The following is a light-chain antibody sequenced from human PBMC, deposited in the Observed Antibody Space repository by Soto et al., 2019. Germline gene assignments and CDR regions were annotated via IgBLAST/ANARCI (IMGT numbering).Light chain of an antibody. J-gene: IGLJ2*01. CDR3: SSYSTGSALV. CDR1: SPDIGAFNY. Sequence: QSALTQPASVSGSPGQSITISCAGTSPDIGAFNYVSCYQHHPGKAPKLLIYDVSDRPSGVSTRFSASKSANTASLTISGLQADDEADYYCSSYSTGSALVFGGGTKLTVL. V-gene: IGLV2-14*03. CDR2: DVS.